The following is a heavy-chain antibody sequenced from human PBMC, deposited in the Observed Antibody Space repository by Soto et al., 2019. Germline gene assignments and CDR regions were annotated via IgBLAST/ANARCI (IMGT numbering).Heavy chain of an antibody. J-gene: IGHJ4*02. CDR1: GGSISSGGYY. CDR3: ARSSTSANYFDY. D-gene: IGHD2-2*01. CDR2: IYYSGST. V-gene: IGHV4-31*03. Sequence: SETLSLTCTVSGGSISSGGYYWSWIRQHPGKGPEWIGYIYYSGSTYYNPSLKSRVTISVDTSKNQFSLKLSSVTAADTAVYYCARSSTSANYFDYWGQGTLVTVSS.